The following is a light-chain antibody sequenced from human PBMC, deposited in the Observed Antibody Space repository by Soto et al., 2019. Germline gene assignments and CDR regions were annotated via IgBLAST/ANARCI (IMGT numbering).Light chain of an antibody. J-gene: IGKJ2*01. CDR1: QSVVSN. CDR3: QQYNNWPYT. CDR2: DAS. Sequence: EIVLTHSPATLSVSPGERATLSCRASQSVVSNLALYQQRPGQPPRLLIYDASTRATDIPARFSGGGSGTEFTLTISSLQSEDFAVYYCQQYNNWPYTFGQGTKLQIK. V-gene: IGKV3-15*01.